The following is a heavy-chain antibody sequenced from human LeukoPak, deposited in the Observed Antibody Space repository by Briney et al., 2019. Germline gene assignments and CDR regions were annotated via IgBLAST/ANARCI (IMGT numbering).Heavy chain of an antibody. CDR2: IWSDGSNK. D-gene: IGHD6-13*01. Sequence: PGGSLRLSCAASGFTFSGYGMHWVRQAPGKGLEWVTVIWSDGSNKYYADSVKGRFTISRDNAKNSLYLQMNSLRAEDTAVYYCARGRGDPSLSLEAISSISYAEDGGAFDIWGQGTTVTVSS. V-gene: IGHV3-33*01. J-gene: IGHJ3*02. CDR1: GFTFSGYG. CDR3: ARGRGDPSLSLEAISSISYAEDGGAFDI.